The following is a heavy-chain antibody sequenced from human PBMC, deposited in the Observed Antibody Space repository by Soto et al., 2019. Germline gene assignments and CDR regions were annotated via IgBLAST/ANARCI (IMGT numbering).Heavy chain of an antibody. D-gene: IGHD2-2*01. CDR3: ARGGHCSSTSCYRNWFDP. Sequence: ETLSLTCAVYCGSFSGYYWSWILHPPGKGLEWIGEINHSGSTNYNPSLKSRVTISVDTSKNQFSLKLSSVTAADTAVYYCARGGHCSSTSCYRNWFDPWGQGTLVTVSS. CDR1: CGSFSGYY. V-gene: IGHV4-34*01. J-gene: IGHJ5*02. CDR2: INHSGST.